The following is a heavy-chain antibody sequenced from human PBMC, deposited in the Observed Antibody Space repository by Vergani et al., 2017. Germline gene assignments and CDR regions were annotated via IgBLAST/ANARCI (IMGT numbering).Heavy chain of an antibody. CDR2: VSTGTKSQ. Sequence: QLVESGGGWVQPGGSLRLSCVVSGFDFSSYIMNWVRQAPGKGLEWVSFVSTGTKSQSYAESVKGRFTISRDSAKNSLCLQMDSLRAEDTAVYYCAREYSSTSGRAFDFWGQGTKVTVSS. V-gene: IGHV3-48*01. CDR1: GFDFSSYI. D-gene: IGHD2-2*01. CDR3: AREYSSTSGRAFDF. J-gene: IGHJ3*01.